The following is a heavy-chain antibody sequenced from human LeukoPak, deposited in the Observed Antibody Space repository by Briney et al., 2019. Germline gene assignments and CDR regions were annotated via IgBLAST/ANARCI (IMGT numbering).Heavy chain of an antibody. V-gene: IGHV3-30*02. CDR2: IRYDGSNK. CDR1: GFTFSSYG. CDR3: ARGGIYGFDAFDI. J-gene: IGHJ3*02. Sequence: GGSLRLSCAASGFTFSSYGMHWVRQAPGKGLEWVAFIRYDGSNKYYADSVKGRFTISRDNSKNTLYLQMNSLRAEDTAVYYCARGGIYGFDAFDIWGQGTMVTVSS. D-gene: IGHD1-26*01.